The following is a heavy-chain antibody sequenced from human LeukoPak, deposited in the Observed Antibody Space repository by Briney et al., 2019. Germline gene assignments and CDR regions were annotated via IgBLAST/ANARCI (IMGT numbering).Heavy chain of an antibody. CDR1: GGSFSGYY. J-gene: IGHJ4*02. D-gene: IGHD3-10*01. V-gene: IGHV4-34*01. CDR3: ARGDYYGSGSFDY. Sequence: SETLSLTCAVYGGSFSGYYLSWIRQPPGKGLEWIGEINHSGSTNYNPSLKSRVTISVDTSKNQFSLKLSSVTAADTAVYYCARGDYYGSGSFDYWGQGTLVTVSS. CDR2: INHSGST.